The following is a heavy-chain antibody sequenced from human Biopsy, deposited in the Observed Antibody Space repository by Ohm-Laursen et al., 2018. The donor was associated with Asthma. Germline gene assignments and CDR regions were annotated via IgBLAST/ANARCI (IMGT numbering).Heavy chain of an antibody. CDR3: ARKAGSCISRTCYSLDF. CDR2: INTVFGTT. J-gene: IGHJ4*02. Sequence: SVKVSCKALGGTFNTYVIGWVRQAPGQGLEWMGGINTVFGTTTYPQKFQDRVTIAADDSTSTVYMELSSLRSEDTAVYYCARKAGSCISRTCYSLDFWGQGTLVTVSS. CDR1: GGTFNTYV. V-gene: IGHV1-69*13. D-gene: IGHD2-2*01.